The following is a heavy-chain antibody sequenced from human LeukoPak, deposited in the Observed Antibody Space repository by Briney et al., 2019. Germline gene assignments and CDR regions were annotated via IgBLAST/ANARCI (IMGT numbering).Heavy chain of an antibody. D-gene: IGHD1-26*01. Sequence: GASVTVSCKASGYTFTSYGISWVRQAPGQGLEWMGWISAYNGNTNYAQKLQGRVTMTTDTSTSTAYMELRSLRSDDTAVYYCARDTPLGGATKGLDAFDIWGQGTMVTVSS. J-gene: IGHJ3*02. CDR2: ISAYNGNT. CDR3: ARDTPLGGATKGLDAFDI. V-gene: IGHV1-18*01. CDR1: GYTFTSYG.